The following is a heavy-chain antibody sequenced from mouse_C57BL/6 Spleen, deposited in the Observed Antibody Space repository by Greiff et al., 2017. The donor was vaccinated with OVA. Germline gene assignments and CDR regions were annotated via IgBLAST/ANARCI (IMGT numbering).Heavy chain of an antibody. V-gene: IGHV7-3*01. CDR3: ARCAYYYGSLYYAMDY. Sequence: EVMLVESGGGLVQPGGSLSLSCAASGFTFTDYYMSWVRQPPGKALEWLGFIRNKANGYTTEYSAHVKGRFTISRDNSQSILYLQMNALGAEDSATYYCARCAYYYGSLYYAMDYWGQGTSVTVSS. CDR2: IRNKANGYTT. D-gene: IGHD1-1*01. CDR1: GFTFTDYY. J-gene: IGHJ4*01.